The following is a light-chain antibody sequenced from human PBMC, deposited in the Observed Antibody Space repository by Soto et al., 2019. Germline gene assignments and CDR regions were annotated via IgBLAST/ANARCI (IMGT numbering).Light chain of an antibody. CDR3: QSYDNSLSGPVV. CDR2: ANT. Sequence: QSVLTQPPSVSGAPGQRGTISCTGSSSNIAANYDVHWYQVLPGTAPKLLIYANTNRPSGVPDRFSGSKSGTSASLAITGLQAEDEDDYYCQSYDNSLSGPVVFGGGTKLTVL. CDR1: SSNIAANYD. J-gene: IGLJ3*02. V-gene: IGLV1-40*01.